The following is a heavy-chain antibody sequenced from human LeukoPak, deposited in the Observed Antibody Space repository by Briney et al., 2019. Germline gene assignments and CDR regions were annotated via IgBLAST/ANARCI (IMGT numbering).Heavy chain of an antibody. Sequence: ASVKVSCKASGYTFTSYDINWVRQATGQRLEWMGWMNPNSGNTGYAQKFQGRVTMTRNTSISTAYMELSSLGSEDTAVYYCARAGGYCGRISCPYYFDYWGQGSLVAVSS. V-gene: IGHV1-8*01. D-gene: IGHD2-15*01. J-gene: IGHJ4*02. CDR3: ARAGGYCGRISCPYYFDY. CDR1: GYTFTSYD. CDR2: MNPNSGNT.